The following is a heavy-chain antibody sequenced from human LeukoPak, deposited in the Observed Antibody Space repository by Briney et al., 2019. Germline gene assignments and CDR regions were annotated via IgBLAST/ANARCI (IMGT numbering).Heavy chain of an antibody. V-gene: IGHV1-18*04. Sequence: ASVKVSCKASGYTFTGYYLHWVRQAPGQGLEWMGWISAYNGNTNYAQKLQGRVTMTTDTSTSTAYMELRSLRSDDTAVYYCARVAGDSPFDYWGQGTLVTVSS. CDR3: ARVAGDSPFDY. CDR1: GYTFTGYY. D-gene: IGHD4-17*01. J-gene: IGHJ4*02. CDR2: ISAYNGNT.